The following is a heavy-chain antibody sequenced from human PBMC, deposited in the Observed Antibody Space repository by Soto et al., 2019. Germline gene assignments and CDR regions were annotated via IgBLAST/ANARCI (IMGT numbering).Heavy chain of an antibody. J-gene: IGHJ4*02. CDR1: GFTFSYYS. Sequence: LRLSCAASGFTFSYYSMTWVRQSPGRGLEWVSSISSSTTYISYADSVRGRFTISRDNAKDSLYLQMSSLRADDTAVYYCARDPVGVDSTFFFDSWGQGTLVTVSS. V-gene: IGHV3-21*01. CDR3: ARDPVGVDSTFFFDS. D-gene: IGHD2-21*01. CDR2: ISSSTTYI.